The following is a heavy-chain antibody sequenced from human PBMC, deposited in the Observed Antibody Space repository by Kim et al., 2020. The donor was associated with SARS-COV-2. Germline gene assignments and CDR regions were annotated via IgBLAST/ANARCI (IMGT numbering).Heavy chain of an antibody. CDR3: SRGPGYSSSWYVARNWFDP. D-gene: IGHD6-13*01. Sequence: SETLSLTCAVYGGSFSGYYWSWIRQPPGKGLEWIWEINHSGSTNYNPSLKSRVTISVDTSKNQFSLKLSSVTAADTAVYYCSRGPGYSSSWYVARNWFDPWGQGTLVTVSS. V-gene: IGHV4-34*01. J-gene: IGHJ5*02. CDR1: GGSFSGYY. CDR2: INHSGST.